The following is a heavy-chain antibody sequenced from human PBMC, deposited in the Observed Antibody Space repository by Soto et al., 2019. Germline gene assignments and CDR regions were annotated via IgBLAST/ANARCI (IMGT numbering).Heavy chain of an antibody. CDR2: ISSSSSYI. J-gene: IGHJ5*02. Sequence: GGSLRLSCAASGFPFSIYSMNLVRQAPGKGLEWVSSISSSSSYIYYADSVKGRFTISRDNAKNSLYLQMNSLRAEDTAVYYCARDRGGGSGWPGGHNWFDPSGQGTLVTVSS. D-gene: IGHD6-19*01. CDR3: ARDRGGGSGWPGGHNWFDP. CDR1: GFPFSIYS. V-gene: IGHV3-21*01.